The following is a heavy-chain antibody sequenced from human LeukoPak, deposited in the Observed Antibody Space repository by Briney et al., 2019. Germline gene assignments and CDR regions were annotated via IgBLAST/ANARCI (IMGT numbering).Heavy chain of an antibody. CDR3: AKDQYSYGLFYWYFDL. Sequence: SLRLSCAASGFTFNSCAMSWVRQAPGKGLEWVSGISWNSGSIGYADSVKGRFTISRDNAKNSLYLQMNSLRAEDTALYYCAKDQYSYGLFYWYFDLWGRGTLVTVSS. V-gene: IGHV3-9*01. J-gene: IGHJ2*01. D-gene: IGHD5-18*01. CDR2: ISWNSGSI. CDR1: GFTFNSCA.